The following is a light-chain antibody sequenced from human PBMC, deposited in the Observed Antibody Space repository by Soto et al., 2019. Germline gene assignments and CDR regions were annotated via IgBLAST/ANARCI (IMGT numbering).Light chain of an antibody. CDR1: QSISIS. J-gene: IGKJ2*01. CDR3: QQTFSPPYT. Sequence: DIQMTQSLSSLSASVGDRGTITCRASQSISISLSWYQQKPGKAPNFLIYVASTLQSGVPSRFSGSGSGTHFTLTISSLQPEDVATYYCQQTFSPPYTFGQGTKLEIK. V-gene: IGKV1-39*01. CDR2: VAS.